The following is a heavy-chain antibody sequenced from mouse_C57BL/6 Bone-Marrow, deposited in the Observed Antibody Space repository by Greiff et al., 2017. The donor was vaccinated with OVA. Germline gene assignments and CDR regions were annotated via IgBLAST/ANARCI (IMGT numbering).Heavy chain of an antibody. V-gene: IGHV1-53*01. Sequence: QVQLKQPGTELVKPGASVKLSCKASGYTFTSYWMHWVKQRPGQGLEWIGNINPSNGGTNYNEKFKSKATLTVDKSSSTAYMQLSSLTSEDSAVYYCARSRHYDYPWFAYWGQGTLVTVSA. D-gene: IGHD2-4*01. CDR3: ARSRHYDYPWFAY. CDR2: INPSNGGT. CDR1: GYTFTSYW. J-gene: IGHJ3*01.